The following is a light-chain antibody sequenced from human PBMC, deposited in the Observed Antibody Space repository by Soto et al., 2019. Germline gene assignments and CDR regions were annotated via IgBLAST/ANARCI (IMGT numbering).Light chain of an antibody. CDR1: QNINTW. CDR2: KAS. J-gene: IGKJ1*01. CDR3: QQYNNYFWA. V-gene: IGKV1-5*03. Sequence: DIQVTQSPSTLSASVGDRVTITCRASQNINTWLAWYQQKPGKAPKLLILKASSLESGVPSRFSGSGSGTEFTLTISSLQPDDLATYYCQQYNNYFWAFGQGAKV.